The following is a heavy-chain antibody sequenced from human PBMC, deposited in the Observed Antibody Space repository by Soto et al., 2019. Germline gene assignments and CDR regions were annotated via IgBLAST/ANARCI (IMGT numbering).Heavy chain of an antibody. V-gene: IGHV3-30*18. CDR3: AKVHLRGDTPMVPHYFDY. J-gene: IGHJ4*02. Sequence: QVQLVESGGGVVQPGRSLRLSCAASGFTFSSFAMHWVRQAPGKGLEWVTVISFDGSNKNYADSVKGRFTISRDNSKSTLYLQMNNLRAEDTAVFYCAKVHLRGDTPMVPHYFDYWGQGTLVTVSS. CDR2: ISFDGSNK. CDR1: GFTFSSFA. D-gene: IGHD5-18*01.